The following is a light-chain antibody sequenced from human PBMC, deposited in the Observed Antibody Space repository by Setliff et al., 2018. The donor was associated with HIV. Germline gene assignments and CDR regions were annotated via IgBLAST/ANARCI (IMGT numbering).Light chain of an antibody. J-gene: IGLJ1*01. CDR3: SSYAITNTLP. V-gene: IGLV2-14*01. Sequence: QSALTQPASVSGSPGQSITISCTGTSSDVGGYNYVSWYQQHPGKAPKLIIYEVRNRPSGVSNRFSGSKSGNTASLTISGLQAEDGADYYCSSYAITNTLPFGTGTKVTV. CDR2: EVR. CDR1: SSDVGGYNY.